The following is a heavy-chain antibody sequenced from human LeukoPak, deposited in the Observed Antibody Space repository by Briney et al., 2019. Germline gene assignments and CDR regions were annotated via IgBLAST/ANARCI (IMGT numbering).Heavy chain of an antibody. J-gene: IGHJ4*02. CDR1: GFGFSNFW. V-gene: IGHV3-53*01. CDR3: ARSWYSSSGDFDY. D-gene: IGHD6-13*01. CDR2: IYSGGST. Sequence: GGSLRLSCAASGFGFSNFWMSWVRQAPGKGLEWVSVIYSGGSTYYADSVKGRFTISRDNSKNTLYLQMNSLRAEDTAVYYCARSWYSSSGDFDYWGQGTLVTVSS.